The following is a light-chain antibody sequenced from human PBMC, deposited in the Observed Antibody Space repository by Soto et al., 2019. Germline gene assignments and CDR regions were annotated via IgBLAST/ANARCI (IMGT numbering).Light chain of an antibody. V-gene: IGLV1-47*01. CDR1: SSNIASYS. CDR2: ENN. CDR3: AAWDDSLTIL. Sequence: QSVLTQPPSASGTPGQTVTISCSGSSSNIASYSVYSYQQLPGTAPKLLIYENNQRPSGVPDRFSGSKSDTSASLAIAGLRSGDEADYYCAAWDDSLTILFGGGTKLTVL. J-gene: IGLJ2*01.